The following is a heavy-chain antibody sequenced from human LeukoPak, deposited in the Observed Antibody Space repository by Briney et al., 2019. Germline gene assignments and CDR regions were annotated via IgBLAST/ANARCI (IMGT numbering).Heavy chain of an antibody. CDR2: IRGSGGSI. Sequence: PGGSLRLSCAASGFTFSSKAMSWVRQAPGKGLERVSSIRGSGGSIYYADSVKGRFTISRDNSKNTLYLQMNSLRVEDTAVYYCAKAEGAAGSGFDYWGQGILVTVSS. CDR1: GFTFSSKA. CDR3: AKAEGAAGSGFDY. J-gene: IGHJ4*02. V-gene: IGHV3-23*01. D-gene: IGHD6-19*01.